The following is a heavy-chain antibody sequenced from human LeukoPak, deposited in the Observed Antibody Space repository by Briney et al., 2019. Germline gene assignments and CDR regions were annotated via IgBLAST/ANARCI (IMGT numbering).Heavy chain of an antibody. J-gene: IGHJ4*02. CDR2: IDTTSSTI. Sequence: GGSLRLSCAASEFTFRTYSMNWVRQAPGKGVEWVSYIDTTSSTIYYADSVKGRFTISRDNANNSLYLQMNSLRAEDTAVYYCVRAQRMTTAAPYEFDYWGQGILVTVSS. V-gene: IGHV3-48*01. CDR1: EFTFRTYS. CDR3: VRAQRMTTAAPYEFDY. D-gene: IGHD4-11*01.